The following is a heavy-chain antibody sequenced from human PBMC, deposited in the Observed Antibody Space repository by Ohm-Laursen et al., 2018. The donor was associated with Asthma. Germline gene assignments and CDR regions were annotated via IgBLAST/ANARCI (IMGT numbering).Heavy chain of an antibody. CDR2: INPSGGST. CDR3: AAHYAPAGLLNSYSDF. CDR1: GYTLTTYY. V-gene: IGHV1-46*01. Sequence: SVKPSCTPSGYTLTTYYIHCVRQSPSQGLEWMGIINPSGGSTSYAQKFQGRVTITADESTSTAYMELGSLRSEDTAVYYCAAHYAPAGLLNSYSDFWGQGTLVTVSS. D-gene: IGHD2-21*01. J-gene: IGHJ4*02.